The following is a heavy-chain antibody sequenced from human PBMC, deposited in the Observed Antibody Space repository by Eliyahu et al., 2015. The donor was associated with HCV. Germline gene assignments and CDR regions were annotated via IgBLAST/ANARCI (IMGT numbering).Heavy chain of an antibody. CDR1: XXSFTTYW. Sequence: EVQLVQSGAEVKKPGESLXISCKGSXXSFTTYWIAXVRQMPGKGLEWMGIIYPGDSETRYSPSFQGQVTISADQSISTAYLQWSSLKASDTAMYYCARPSSGSRTPFDYWGQGTLVTVSS. CDR3: ARPSSGSRTPFDY. V-gene: IGHV5-51*01. J-gene: IGHJ4*02. D-gene: IGHD1-26*01. CDR2: IYPGDSET.